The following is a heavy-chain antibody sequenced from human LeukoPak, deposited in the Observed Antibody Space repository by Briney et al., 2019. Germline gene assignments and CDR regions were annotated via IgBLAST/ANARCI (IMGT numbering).Heavy chain of an antibody. CDR3: ARDNHDSSGYFYDWFDP. CDR1: GFNFSMYW. Sequence: PGGSLRLSCAASGFNFSMYWMHWVRHAPGKGLVWVSRINNDGSSTNYADSVMGRFTISRDNAKNTLYLQMNSLRAEDTAIYYCARDNHDSSGYFYDWFDPWGQGTLVTVSS. D-gene: IGHD3-22*01. V-gene: IGHV3-74*01. CDR2: INNDGSST. J-gene: IGHJ5*02.